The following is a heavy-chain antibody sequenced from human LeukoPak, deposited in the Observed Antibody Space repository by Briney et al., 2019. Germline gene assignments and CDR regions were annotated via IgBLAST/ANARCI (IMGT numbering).Heavy chain of an antibody. D-gene: IGHD6-25*01. Sequence: GGSLRLSCAASEFSVGSNYMTWVRQAPGKGLEWVSLIYSGGSTYYADSVKGRFTISRDNSKSTLYLQMNSLRAEDTAVYYCATGYQYYDYYYMDVWGKGTTVTISS. CDR1: EFSVGSNY. CDR2: IYSGGST. J-gene: IGHJ6*03. V-gene: IGHV3-66*01. CDR3: ATGYQYYDYYYMDV.